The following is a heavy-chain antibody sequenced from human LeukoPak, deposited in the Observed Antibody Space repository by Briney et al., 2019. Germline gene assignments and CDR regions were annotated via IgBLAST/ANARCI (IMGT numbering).Heavy chain of an antibody. CDR1: GYTFTSYG. D-gene: IGHD2-15*01. CDR3: ARARRSATPRHGAFDI. J-gene: IGHJ3*02. Sequence: ASVKVSCKASGYTFTSYGIGWVRQAPGQGLEWMGWISAYNGNTNYAQKLQGRVTMTTDTSTSTAYMELRSLRSDDTAVYYCARARRSATPRHGAFDIWGQGTMVTVSS. CDR2: ISAYNGNT. V-gene: IGHV1-18*01.